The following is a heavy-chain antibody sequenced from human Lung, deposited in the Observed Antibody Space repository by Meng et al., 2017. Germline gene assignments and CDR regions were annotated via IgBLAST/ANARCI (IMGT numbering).Heavy chain of an antibody. J-gene: IGHJ4*02. V-gene: IGHV3-11*04. CDR2: ISSSGSTI. CDR3: ARDLAVGYYYDSSGYTPPDY. Sequence: GGSLRLSCAASGFTFSDYYMSWIRQAPGKGLEWVSYISSSGSTIYYADSVKGRFTISRDNAKNSLYLQMNSLRAEDTAVYYCARDLAVGYYYDSSGYTPPDYWGQGTRVTGAS. D-gene: IGHD3-22*01. CDR1: GFTFSDYY.